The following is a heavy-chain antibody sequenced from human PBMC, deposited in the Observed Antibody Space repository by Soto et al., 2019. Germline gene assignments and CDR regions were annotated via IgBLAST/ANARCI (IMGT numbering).Heavy chain of an antibody. CDR3: ARVSYDFWSGHYYYYGMDV. CDR2: IYHSGST. J-gene: IGHJ6*02. D-gene: IGHD3-3*01. V-gene: IGHV4-30-2*01. Sequence: SETLSLTCAVSGGSISSGGYSWSWIRQPPGKGLEWIGYIYHSGSTYYNPSLKSRVTISVDRSKNQFSLKLSSVTAADTAVYYCARVSYDFWSGHYYYYGMDVWGQGTTVTVSS. CDR1: GGSISSGGYS.